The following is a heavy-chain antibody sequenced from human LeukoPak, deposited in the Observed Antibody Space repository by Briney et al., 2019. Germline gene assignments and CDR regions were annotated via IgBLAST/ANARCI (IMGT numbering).Heavy chain of an antibody. D-gene: IGHD3-16*01. CDR3: ARGDDYGDS. Sequence: PGGSLRLSCAASGFPVSTNYMSWVRQAPGKGLEWVSLIYRGGRTYYADSVKGRFTISRDNSKNTLYLQMNSLRAEDTAVYYCARGDDYGDSWGQGTLVTVSS. CDR1: GFPVSTNY. J-gene: IGHJ4*02. CDR2: IYRGGRT. V-gene: IGHV3-53*01.